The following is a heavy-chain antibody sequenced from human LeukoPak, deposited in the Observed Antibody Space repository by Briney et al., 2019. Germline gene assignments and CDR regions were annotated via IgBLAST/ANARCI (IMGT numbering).Heavy chain of an antibody. J-gene: IGHJ3*02. V-gene: IGHV4-34*01. D-gene: IGHD3-10*01. CDR1: GGSFSGYY. CDR2: INHSEST. Sequence: SETLSLTCAVYGGSFSGYYWSWIRQPPGKGLEWIGEINHSESTNYNPSLKSRVTISVDTSKNQFSLKLSSVTAADTAVYFCATMVRGVIWAFDIWGQGTMVTVSS. CDR3: ATMVRGVIWAFDI.